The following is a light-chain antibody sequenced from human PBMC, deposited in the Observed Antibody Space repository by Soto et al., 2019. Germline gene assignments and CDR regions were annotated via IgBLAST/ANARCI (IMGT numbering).Light chain of an antibody. V-gene: IGKV3-15*01. J-gene: IGKJ3*01. CDR1: QSVSVN. Sequence: TLSVSPGERATLSCRASQSVSVNLAWYQQKPGQAPRLLIYGVSTRATGIPARFSGSESGKEFTLTISSLQSEDFAVYYCQQYNDWPFTFGPGTKVDI. CDR2: GVS. CDR3: QQYNDWPFT.